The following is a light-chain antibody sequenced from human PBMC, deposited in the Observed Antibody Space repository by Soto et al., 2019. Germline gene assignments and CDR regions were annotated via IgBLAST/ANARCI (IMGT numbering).Light chain of an antibody. CDR2: KAS. J-gene: IGKJ4*01. CDR3: QQGKSFPLT. Sequence: DIQMTQSPSSVSASVGDRVTITCRASQDINSWLAWYQQKPGLAPKLLIYKASSLQGGVPSRFSGSRSGTDFTLTISSLQPEDFATYFCQQGKSFPLTFGGGTRWIS. CDR1: QDINSW. V-gene: IGKV1-12*01.